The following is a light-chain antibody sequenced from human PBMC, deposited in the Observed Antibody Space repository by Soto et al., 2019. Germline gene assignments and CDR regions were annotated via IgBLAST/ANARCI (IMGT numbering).Light chain of an antibody. CDR1: QTLSSRR. CDR2: XXX. J-gene: IGKJ1*01. V-gene: IGKV3-20*01. Sequence: VLTQSPGTLSLSPGERATLSCRASQTLSSRRLAWYQQKPGXXPXXXXXXXXXXXTDIPDRFSGSGSGTDFTLTISTLEPEDFAIYYCQQYGYSRTFGQGTKVDIK. CDR3: QQYGYSRT.